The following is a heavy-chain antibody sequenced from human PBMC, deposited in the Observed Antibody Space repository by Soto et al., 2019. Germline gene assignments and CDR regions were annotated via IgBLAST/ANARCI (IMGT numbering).Heavy chain of an antibody. V-gene: IGHV4-31*03. CDR2: IHYSGNT. D-gene: IGHD3-9*01. J-gene: IGHJ4*02. CDR1: GGSISSSGYY. Sequence: SETLSLTCTVSGGSISSSGYYWGWIRQNPGKGLEWIGYIHYSGNTYYNPSLKSRVTISVDTSKNQFSLRLSSVTAADTAVYYCAKSLTINADFDCWGQGTLVTVSS. CDR3: AKSLTINADFDC.